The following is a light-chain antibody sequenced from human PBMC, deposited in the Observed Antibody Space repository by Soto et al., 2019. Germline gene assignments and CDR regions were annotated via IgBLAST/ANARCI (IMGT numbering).Light chain of an antibody. CDR1: NSNIGSSA. CDR3: ATWDDRLTAGV. J-gene: IGLJ3*02. CDR2: YND. Sequence: QSVLTQSTSVSGAPRQSVNISCSGNNSNIGSSAVHWYQQLPGKAPKLLMYYNDMLPSGVSDRFSGSKSGTSASLAISGLQSEDEGDYYCATWDDRLTAGVFGGGTKLTVL. V-gene: IGLV1-36*01.